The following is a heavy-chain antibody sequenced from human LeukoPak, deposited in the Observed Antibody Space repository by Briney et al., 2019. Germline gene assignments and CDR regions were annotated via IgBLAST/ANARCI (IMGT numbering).Heavy chain of an antibody. CDR3: ARGGSDSGSYLLEYFQH. D-gene: IGHD1-26*01. J-gene: IGHJ1*01. CDR2: ISSSGSTI. CDR1: GFTFSSYE. Sequence: SGGSLRLSCAASGFTFSSYEMNWVRQAPGKGLEWVSYISSSGSTIYYADSVKGRFTISRDNAKNSLYLQMNSLRAEDTAVYYCARGGSDSGSYLLEYFQHWGQGTLVTVS. V-gene: IGHV3-48*03.